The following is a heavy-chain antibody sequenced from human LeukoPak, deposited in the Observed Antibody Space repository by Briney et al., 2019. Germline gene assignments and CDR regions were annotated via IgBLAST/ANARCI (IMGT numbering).Heavy chain of an antibody. CDR2: INHSGST. J-gene: IGHJ2*01. CDR1: GGSFSGYY. D-gene: IGHD5-18*01. V-gene: IGHV4-34*01. Sequence: PSETLSLTCAVYGGSFSGYYWSWIRQPPGKGLEWIGEINHSGSTNYNPSLKSRVTISVDTSKNQFSLKLSSVTAADTAVYYCAGGALSGYSYGYWYFDLWGRSTLVTVSS. CDR3: AGGALSGYSYGYWYFDL.